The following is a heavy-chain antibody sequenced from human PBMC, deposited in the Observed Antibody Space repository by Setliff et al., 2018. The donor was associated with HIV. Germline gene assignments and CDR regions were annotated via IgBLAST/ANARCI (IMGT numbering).Heavy chain of an antibody. CDR3: ATSTSEGLDY. Sequence: PSETLSLTRTVYGASFSDYYWSWIRQPPGKGLEWIGEINHSGTTNYNPSLMSRVTISLHTSRNQFSLNLISVTAADTAVYYCATSTSEGLDYWGQGTLVTVSS. J-gene: IGHJ4*02. CDR1: GASFSDYY. CDR2: INHSGTT. V-gene: IGHV4-34*01.